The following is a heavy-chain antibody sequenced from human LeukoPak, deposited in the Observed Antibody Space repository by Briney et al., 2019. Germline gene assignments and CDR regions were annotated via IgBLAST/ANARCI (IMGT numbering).Heavy chain of an antibody. V-gene: IGHV3-7*01. D-gene: IGHD4-23*01. CDR1: GFTFSSYW. J-gene: IGHJ1*01. CDR2: IKQDGSEK. CDR3: ARDDYGGNSGYFQH. Sequence: GGSLRLSCAASGFTFSSYWMSWVRQAPGKGLEWVANIKQDGSEKYYVDSVKGRFTISRDNAKNSLYLQMNSLRAEDTAVYYCARDDYGGNSGYFQHWGQGTLVTVSS.